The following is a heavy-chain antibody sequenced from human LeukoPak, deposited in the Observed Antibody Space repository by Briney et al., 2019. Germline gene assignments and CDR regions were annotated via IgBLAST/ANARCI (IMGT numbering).Heavy chain of an antibody. J-gene: IGHJ2*01. CDR3: ARDLLDTAMVHYWYFDL. Sequence: SQTLSLTCTVSGASISSGTYYWSCIRQPPGRGLEWIGYIYYNRSIYYIPSLKSRVTISVDTSKNQFSLKLSSVTAAATAVYYCARDLLDTAMVHYWYFDLWGRGTLVTVSS. D-gene: IGHD5-18*01. CDR2: IYYNRSI. CDR1: GASISSGTYY. V-gene: IGHV4-31*03.